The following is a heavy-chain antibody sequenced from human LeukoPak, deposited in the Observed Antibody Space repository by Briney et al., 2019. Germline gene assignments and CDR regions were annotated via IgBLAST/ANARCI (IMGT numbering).Heavy chain of an antibody. CDR1: GGSISSYY. J-gene: IGHJ4*02. CDR3: ARGQDDRSGTFDY. V-gene: IGHV4-4*08. CDR2: MSPSGTT. D-gene: IGHD3-22*01. Sequence: PSETLSLTCTVSGGSISSYYWSWIRQPPGKGLDWIAYMSPSGTTNYNPSLKSRVTTSVDTSRTQFSLRLSSVTAAGTAVYYCARGQDDRSGTFDYWGQGTLVTVSS.